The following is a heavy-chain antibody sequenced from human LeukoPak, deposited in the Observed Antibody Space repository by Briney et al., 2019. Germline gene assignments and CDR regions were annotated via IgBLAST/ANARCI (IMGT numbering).Heavy chain of an antibody. CDR1: GYTFTRYY. CDR2: INPNSGGT. CDR3: ARVDYYDSSGYYYY. Sequence: ASVKVSCKASGYTFTRYYMHWVRQAPGQGLEWMGWINPNSGGTNYAQKFQGRVTMTRDTSISTAYMELSRVRSDDTAVYYCARVDYYDSSGYYYYWGQGTLVTVSS. V-gene: IGHV1-2*02. D-gene: IGHD3-22*01. J-gene: IGHJ4*02.